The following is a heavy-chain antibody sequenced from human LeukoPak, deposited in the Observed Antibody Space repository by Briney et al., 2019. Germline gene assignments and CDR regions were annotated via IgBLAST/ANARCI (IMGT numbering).Heavy chain of an antibody. V-gene: IGHV4-4*07. J-gene: IGHJ4*02. CDR3: ARQGYTASYYFLDF. D-gene: IGHD1-26*01. CDR1: GDFIRSYW. CDR2: IYATGST. Sequence: SETLSLTCDVSGDFIRSYWWGWVRQPAGKGLEWIGRIYATGSTKFNPSLKSRLTMSMDTSTNQLYLKLSLKLTSVTAADTAVYFCARQGYTASYYFLDFWSQGTLVTVSP.